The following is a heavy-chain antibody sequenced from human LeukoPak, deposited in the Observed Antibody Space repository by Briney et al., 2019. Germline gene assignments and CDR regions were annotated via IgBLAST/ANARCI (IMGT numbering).Heavy chain of an antibody. CDR2: IYTSGST. CDR1: GGSISSYY. D-gene: IGHD3-3*01. J-gene: IGHJ4*02. CDR3: ARVDDFWSGSPHLDY. Sequence: PSETLSLTCTVSGGSISSYYWSWIRQPAGKGLEWIGRIYTSGSTNYNPSLKSRVTMSVDTSKNQFSLKLSSVTAADTAVYYCARVDDFWSGSPHLDYWGQGTLVTVPS. V-gene: IGHV4-4*07.